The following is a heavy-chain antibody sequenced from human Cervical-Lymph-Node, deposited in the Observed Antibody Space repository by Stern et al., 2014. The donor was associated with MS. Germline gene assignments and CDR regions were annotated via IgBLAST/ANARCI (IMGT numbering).Heavy chain of an antibody. V-gene: IGHV5-51*01. CDR2: IYPGDSET. CDR1: GFKFSIYW. CDR3: ARQTTAWASDV. Sequence: EVQLVESGAELIRPGESLKISCKGSGFKFSIYWIAWVRQMPGKGLEWMGIIYPGDSETRYSPTFQGQLTMSADNSTSTAYLQWSSLNASDTAMYFCARQTTAWASDVWGQGTLVTVSS. J-gene: IGHJ4*02. D-gene: IGHD1-14*01.